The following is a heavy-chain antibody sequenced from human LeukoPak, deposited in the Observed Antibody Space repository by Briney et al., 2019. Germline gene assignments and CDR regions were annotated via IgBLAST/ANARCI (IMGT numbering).Heavy chain of an antibody. CDR3: ARVVVVVRSDAFDI. CDR1: GGAFRGYY. CDR2: INHSGST. D-gene: IGHD2-2*01. Sequence: SQTLSLTCAVYGGAFRGYYWSWIRQPPGRGLEWSGEINHSGSTNYNPSLKSRVTISVDTSKNQFSLKLSSVTAADTAVYYCARVVVVVRSDAFDIWGQGTMVTVSS. J-gene: IGHJ3*02. V-gene: IGHV4-34*01.